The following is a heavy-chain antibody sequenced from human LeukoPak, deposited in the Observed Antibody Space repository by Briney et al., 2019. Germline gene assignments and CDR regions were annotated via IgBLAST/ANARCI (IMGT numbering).Heavy chain of an antibody. V-gene: IGHV3-33*01. D-gene: IGHD3-22*01. CDR3: ARDEVYDSSGYFSY. CDR2: IWYDGSNK. Sequence: GGSLRLSCAASGFIFSSYGMHWVRQAPGKGLEWVAVIWYDGSNKYYADSVKGRFTISRDNSKNTLYLQMNSLRAEDTAVYYCARDEVYDSSGYFSYWGQGTLVTVSS. CDR1: GFIFSSYG. J-gene: IGHJ4*02.